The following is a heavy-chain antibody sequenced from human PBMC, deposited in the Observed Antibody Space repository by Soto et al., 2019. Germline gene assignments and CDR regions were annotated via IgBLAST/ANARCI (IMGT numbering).Heavy chain of an antibody. J-gene: IGHJ6*02. V-gene: IGHV1-46*01. CDR3: ERDFEAPQQLVREDYYYGMDV. CDR2: INPSGGST. Sequence: QVQLVQSGAEVKKPGASVKVSCKASGYTFTSYYMHWVRQAPGQGLEWMGIINPSGGSTSYAQKFQDRVTMTRDTSTSTVDMNLGSLRFEDTDVYYCERDFEAPQQLVREDYYYGMDVWGQGTTVTVSS. CDR1: GYTFTSYY. D-gene: IGHD6-6*01.